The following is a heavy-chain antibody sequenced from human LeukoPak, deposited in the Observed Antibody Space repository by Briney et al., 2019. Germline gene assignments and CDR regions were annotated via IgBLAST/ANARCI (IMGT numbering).Heavy chain of an antibody. CDR3: ARSLGETTFDW. J-gene: IGHJ4*02. D-gene: IGHD3-16*01. V-gene: IGHV3-33*01. Sequence: PGGSLRLSCVASGFTFRNYGMHWIRQAPGKGLEWVSVIFYDGSKKYYADFVKGRFTISRDNSKSVVYLQMDSLRAEDTAFYYCARSLGETTFDWWGQGTLVTVPS. CDR1: GFTFRNYG. CDR2: IFYDGSKK.